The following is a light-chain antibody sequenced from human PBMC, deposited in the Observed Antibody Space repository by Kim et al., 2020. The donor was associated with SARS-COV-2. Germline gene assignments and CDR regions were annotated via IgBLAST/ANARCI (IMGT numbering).Light chain of an antibody. CDR1: QDINNY. CDR2: SAS. Sequence: ASVGDRVTITCRASQDINNYLAWYQQKPGKVPNVLIYSASALRLGVPSRFSGSGSGTDFTLTISRLQPEDVATYYCQKYDGAPWTFGQGTRVEIK. V-gene: IGKV1-27*01. J-gene: IGKJ1*01. CDR3: QKYDGAPWT.